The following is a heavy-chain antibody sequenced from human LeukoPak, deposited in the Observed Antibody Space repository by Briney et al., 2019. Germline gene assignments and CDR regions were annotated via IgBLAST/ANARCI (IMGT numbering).Heavy chain of an antibody. CDR1: GNTFTGYY. CDR3: ARDPLSVTTGWFDP. V-gene: IGHV1-2*02. D-gene: IGHD4-17*01. CDR2: INPKSGVT. Sequence: ASVMVSCKASGNTFTGYYMHWVRQAPGQGLEWMGWINPKSGVTNYAQKFQGRVTMTRDTSISTAYMELSRLRSDDTAVYYCARDPLSVTTGWFDPWGQGTLVTVSS. J-gene: IGHJ5*02.